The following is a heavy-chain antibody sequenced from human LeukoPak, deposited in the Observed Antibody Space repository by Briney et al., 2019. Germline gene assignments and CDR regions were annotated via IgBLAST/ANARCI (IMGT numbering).Heavy chain of an antibody. CDR2: IRRKAHGGTT. CDR3: TRVTYYYDNSGYFHFDS. J-gene: IGHJ4*02. D-gene: IGHD3-22*01. Sequence: GGSLRLSCITSGFTFGDYAMSWVRQAPGKGLEWVSFIRRKAHGGTTEYAASVKGRFSSSRDDSKSIAYLQMNSLKTEDTAVYFCTRVTYYYDNSGYFHFDSWGQGSLVTVSS. CDR1: GFTFGDYA. V-gene: IGHV3-49*04.